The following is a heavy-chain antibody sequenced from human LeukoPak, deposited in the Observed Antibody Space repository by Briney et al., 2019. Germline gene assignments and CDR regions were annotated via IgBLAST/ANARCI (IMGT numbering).Heavy chain of an antibody. CDR3: ARGGYSSGWYVAFDI. V-gene: IGHV3-21*01. D-gene: IGHD6-19*01. Sequence: GGSLRLSCAASGFTFSSYSMNWVRQAPGKGLEWVSSISSSSSYLYYADSVKGRFTISRDNAKNSLYLQMNSLRAEDTAVYYCARGGYSSGWYVAFDIWGQGTMVTVSS. CDR1: GFTFSSYS. CDR2: ISSSSSYL. J-gene: IGHJ3*02.